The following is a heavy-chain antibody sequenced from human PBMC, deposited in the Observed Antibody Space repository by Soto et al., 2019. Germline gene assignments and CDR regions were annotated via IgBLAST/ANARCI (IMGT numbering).Heavy chain of an antibody. J-gene: IGHJ6*03. D-gene: IGHD2-2*01. CDR3: ARVMGYCSSTSCYAGGWGYYYYYYMDV. Sequence: ASVKVSCKASGYTFTSYDINWVRQATGQGLEWMGWMNPNSGNTGYAQKFQGRVTMTRNTSISTAYMELSSLRSEDTAVYYCARVMGYCSSTSCYAGGWGYYYYYYMDVWGKGTTVTVSS. CDR2: MNPNSGNT. V-gene: IGHV1-8*01. CDR1: GYTFTSYD.